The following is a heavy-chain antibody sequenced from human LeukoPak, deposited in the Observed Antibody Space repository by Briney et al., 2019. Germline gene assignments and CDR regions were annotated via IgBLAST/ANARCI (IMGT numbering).Heavy chain of an antibody. CDR2: ISGSGGST. CDR1: GFTFSSYA. CDR3: AKDWRGSSTKGAWFDP. D-gene: IGHD2-2*01. V-gene: IGHV3-23*01. J-gene: IGHJ5*02. Sequence: GGSLRLSCAASGFTFSSYAMSWVRQAPGKGLEWVSAISGSGGSTYYADSVKGRFTISRDNSKNTLYLQMNSLRAEDTAVYYCAKDWRGSSTKGAWFDPWGQGTLVTVSS.